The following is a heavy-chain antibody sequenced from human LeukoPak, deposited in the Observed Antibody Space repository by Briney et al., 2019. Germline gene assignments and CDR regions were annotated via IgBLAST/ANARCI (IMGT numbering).Heavy chain of an antibody. CDR2: IKQDGSEK. J-gene: IGHJ4*02. Sequence: GGSLRLSCAAFGFTLSNYWMSWVRQAPGKGLEWVANIKQDGSEKYYVDSVKGRFTISRDNAKNSLYLQMDSLRVDDTAFYYCARVLGDYLLDYWGQGTLVTVSS. CDR3: ARVLGDYLLDY. CDR1: GFTLSNYW. D-gene: IGHD4-17*01. V-gene: IGHV3-7*01.